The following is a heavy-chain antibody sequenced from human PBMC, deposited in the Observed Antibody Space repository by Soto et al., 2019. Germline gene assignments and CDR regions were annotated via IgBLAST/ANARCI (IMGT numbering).Heavy chain of an antibody. CDR1: GFTFSSYG. D-gene: IGHD1-26*01. J-gene: IGHJ3*02. CDR2: ISYDGSNK. V-gene: IGHV3-30*18. Sequence: QVQLVESGGGVVQPGRSLRLSCAASGFTFSSYGMHWVRQAPGKGLEWVAVISYDGSNKYYADSVKGRFTISRDNSKNTLYRQMNSLRAEDTAVYYCAKGVVGATRAAFDIWGQGTMVTVSS. CDR3: AKGVVGATRAAFDI.